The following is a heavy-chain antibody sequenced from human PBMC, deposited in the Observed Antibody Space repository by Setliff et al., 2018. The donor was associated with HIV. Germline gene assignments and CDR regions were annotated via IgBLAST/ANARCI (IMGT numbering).Heavy chain of an antibody. CDR1: GGSISSGSYY. V-gene: IGHV4-61*02. D-gene: IGHD3-3*01. CDR2: IYTSGST. CDR3: AREIVNDYNFWSGYYYYYYGMDV. J-gene: IGHJ6*02. Sequence: KPSETLSLTCTVSGGSISSGSYYWSWIRQPAGKGLEWIGRIYTSGSTNYNPSLKSRVTISVDTSKNQFSLKLSSVTAADTAVYYCAREIVNDYNFWSGYYYYYYGMDVWGQGTTVTVS.